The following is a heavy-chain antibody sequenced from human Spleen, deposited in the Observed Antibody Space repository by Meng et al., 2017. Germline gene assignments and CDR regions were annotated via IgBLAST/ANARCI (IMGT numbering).Heavy chain of an antibody. D-gene: IGHD4-17*01. CDR1: GGSISSGGYY. Sequence: SCPGLVKPSQTLSLTCTVSGGSISSGGYYWSWIRQHPGKGLEWIGHMYYSGSTYYNPSLKSRVTISVDTSKNQFSLKMSSVTAADTAVYYCARVTTVTQYFDYWGQGTLVTVSS. J-gene: IGHJ4*02. V-gene: IGHV4-31*03. CDR3: ARVTTVTQYFDY. CDR2: MYYSGST.